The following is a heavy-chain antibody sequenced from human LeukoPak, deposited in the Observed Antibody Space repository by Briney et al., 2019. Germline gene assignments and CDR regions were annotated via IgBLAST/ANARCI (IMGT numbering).Heavy chain of an antibody. Sequence: GGSVTLSCGASGFPFSSYAMSGARQAPGKGLEWVSAISGSGGSTYYADSEKGRFTISRHNSKNTLYLQMNSLRAEDTAVYYCAKDRLWVVVENWGQGTLVTVSS. CDR1: GFPFSSYA. CDR3: AKDRLWVVVEN. V-gene: IGHV3-23*01. D-gene: IGHD2-2*01. CDR2: ISGSGGST. J-gene: IGHJ4*02.